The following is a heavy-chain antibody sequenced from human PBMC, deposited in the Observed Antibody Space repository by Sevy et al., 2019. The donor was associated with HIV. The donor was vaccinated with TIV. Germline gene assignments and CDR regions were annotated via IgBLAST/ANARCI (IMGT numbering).Heavy chain of an antibody. D-gene: IGHD2-2*01. CDR1: GYTFTGYY. V-gene: IGHV1-2*06. J-gene: IGHJ5*02. CDR3: ARERDIVVVPAASVNWFDP. Sequence: ASVKVSCKASGYTFTGYYMHWVRQAPGQGLEWVGRINPNSGGTNYAQKFQGRVTMTRDTSISTAYMELSRLRSDDTAVYYCARERDIVVVPAASVNWFDPWGQGTLVTVSS. CDR2: INPNSGGT.